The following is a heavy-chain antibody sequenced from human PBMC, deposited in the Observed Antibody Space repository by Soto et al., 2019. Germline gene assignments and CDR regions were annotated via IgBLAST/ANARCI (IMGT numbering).Heavy chain of an antibody. CDR3: ATLTTVTSY. D-gene: IGHD4-17*01. V-gene: IGHV3-30*03. J-gene: IGHJ4*02. Sequence: PGESLKISCAASGFTFSSYGIHWVRQAPGKGLEWVAVISYDGSNKYYADSVKGRFTISRDNSKNTLYLQMNSLRAEDTAVYYCATLTTVTSYWGQGTLVTVYS. CDR1: GFTFSSYG. CDR2: ISYDGSNK.